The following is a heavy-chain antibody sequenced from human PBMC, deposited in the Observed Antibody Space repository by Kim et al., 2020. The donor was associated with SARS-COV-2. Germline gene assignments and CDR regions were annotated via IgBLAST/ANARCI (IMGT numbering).Heavy chain of an antibody. Sequence: SETLSLTCAVYGGSFSGYYWSWIRQPPGKGLEWIGEINHSGSTNYNPSLKSRVTISVDTSKNQFSLKLSSVTAADTAVYYCAREDIVLMVYAIVRGKFDPWGQGTLVTVSS. J-gene: IGHJ5*02. CDR1: GGSFSGYY. D-gene: IGHD2-8*01. V-gene: IGHV4-34*01. CDR2: INHSGST. CDR3: AREDIVLMVYAIVRGKFDP.